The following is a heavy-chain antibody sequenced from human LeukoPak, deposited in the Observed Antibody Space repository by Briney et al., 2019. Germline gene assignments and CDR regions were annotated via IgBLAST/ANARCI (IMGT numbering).Heavy chain of an antibody. V-gene: IGHV1-2*02. CDR2: INPNSGGT. J-gene: IGHJ4*02. Sequence: ASVKVSCKASGGTFSSYAISWVRQAPGQGLEWMGWINPNSGGTNYAQKFQGRVTTTRDTSISTAYMELSRLRSDDTAVYYCARDTGIAAAGTRSRSFDYWGQGTLVTVSS. CDR3: ARDTGIAAAGTRSRSFDY. CDR1: GGTFSSYA. D-gene: IGHD6-13*01.